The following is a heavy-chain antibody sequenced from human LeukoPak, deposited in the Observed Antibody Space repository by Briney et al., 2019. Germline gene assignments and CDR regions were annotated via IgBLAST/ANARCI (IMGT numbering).Heavy chain of an antibody. CDR1: GGTFSSYA. J-gene: IGHJ4*02. D-gene: IGHD3-10*01. Sequence: ASVKVSCKASGGTFSSYAISWVRQAPGKGLEWMGGFDPEEGETFYARQFQGRLTMTEDTATDTAYMELRSLRSEDTALYYCAPYPPLGWFGEPPKYSWGQGTLVTVSS. CDR2: FDPEEGET. CDR3: APYPPLGWFGEPPKYS. V-gene: IGHV1-24*01.